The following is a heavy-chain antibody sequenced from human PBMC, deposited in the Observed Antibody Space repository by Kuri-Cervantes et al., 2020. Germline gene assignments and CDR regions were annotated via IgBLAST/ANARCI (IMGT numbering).Heavy chain of an antibody. CDR1: GGSISSGGYY. D-gene: IGHD1-26*01. CDR2: IYYSGST. Sequence: SQTLSLTCAVSGGSISSGGYYWSWIRQHPGKGLEWIGYIYYSGSTYYNPSLKSRVTISVDTSKNQFSLKLNSVTAADTAVYYCARDEVQGVDYWGQGTRVTVSS. J-gene: IGHJ4*02. V-gene: IGHV4-31*02. CDR3: ARDEVQGVDY.